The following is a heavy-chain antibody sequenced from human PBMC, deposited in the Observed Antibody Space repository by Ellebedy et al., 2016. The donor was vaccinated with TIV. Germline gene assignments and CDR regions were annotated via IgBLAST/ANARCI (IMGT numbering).Heavy chain of an antibody. CDR1: GFGFSGYG. CDR3: ARLEGERYDGYGMDV. CDR2: ISSGSSYI. J-gene: IGHJ6*02. V-gene: IGHV3-21*01. D-gene: IGHD1-1*01. Sequence: GGSLRLSXAASGFGFSGYGMSWVRQAPGKGLEWVSYISSGSSYIFYADSMKGRFTISRDNAKNSLYLQMNSLRADDTAVYYCARLEGERYDGYGMDVWGQGTTVTVSS.